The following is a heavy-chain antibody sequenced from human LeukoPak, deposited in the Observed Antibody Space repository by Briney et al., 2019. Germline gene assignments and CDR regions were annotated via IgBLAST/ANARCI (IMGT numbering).Heavy chain of an antibody. V-gene: IGHV4-59*12. J-gene: IGHJ3*01. D-gene: IGHD5-12*01. CDR2: IYYSGST. Sequence: SETLSLTCTVSGGSISSYYWSWIRQPPGKGLEWIGYIYYSGSTNYNPSLKSRVTISVDTPKNQFSLKLSSVTAADTAVYYCARGPNQWLRSAGFWGQGTMVTVSS. CDR1: GGSISSYY. CDR3: ARGPNQWLRSAGF.